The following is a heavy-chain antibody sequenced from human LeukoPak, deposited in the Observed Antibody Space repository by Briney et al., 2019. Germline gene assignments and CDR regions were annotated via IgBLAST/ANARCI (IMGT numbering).Heavy chain of an antibody. Sequence: GRSLRLSCAASGFTFRSYGMHWVRQAPGKGLEWVAVIWYDGSNKYYADSVKGRFTISRDNSKNTLYLQMNSLRAEDTAVYYCAREGDYYGSVPDYWGQGTLVTVSS. CDR1: GFTFRSYG. V-gene: IGHV3-33*01. J-gene: IGHJ4*02. CDR2: IWYDGSNK. D-gene: IGHD3-10*01. CDR3: AREGDYYGSVPDY.